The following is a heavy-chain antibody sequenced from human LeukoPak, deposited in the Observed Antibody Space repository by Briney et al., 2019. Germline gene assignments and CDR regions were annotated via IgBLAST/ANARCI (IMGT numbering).Heavy chain of an antibody. Sequence: PSETLSLTCAVYGGSFSGYYWSWIRQPPGKGLEWIGEINHSGSTNYNPSLKSRVTISVDTSKNQFSLKLSSVTAADTAVYYCARGNRGYYHPYYYYYGMDVWGQGTTVTVSS. J-gene: IGHJ6*02. D-gene: IGHD3-22*01. CDR3: ARGNRGYYHPYYYYYGMDV. V-gene: IGHV4-34*01. CDR1: GGSFSGYY. CDR2: INHSGST.